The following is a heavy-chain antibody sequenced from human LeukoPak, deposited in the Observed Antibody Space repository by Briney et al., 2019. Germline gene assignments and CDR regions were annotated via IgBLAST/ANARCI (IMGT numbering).Heavy chain of an antibody. Sequence: GRSLRLSCAASGFTFSNYGMHWVRQAPGKGLEWVAVIWHDGSNKYYADSVKGRFTISRGNSKNTLYLQMNSLRAEDTAIYYCAKDRPNYYDSSGHYYRRDGDYWGQGTLVTVSS. V-gene: IGHV3-33*06. CDR3: AKDRPNYYDSSGHYYRRDGDY. CDR1: GFTFSNYG. D-gene: IGHD3-22*01. J-gene: IGHJ4*02. CDR2: IWHDGSNK.